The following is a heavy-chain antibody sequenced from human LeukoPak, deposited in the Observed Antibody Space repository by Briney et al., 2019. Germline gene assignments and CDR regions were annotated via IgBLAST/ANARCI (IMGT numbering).Heavy chain of an antibody. V-gene: IGHV3-7*01. CDR1: GFTFSSYW. J-gene: IGHJ6*03. CDR3: ASSGSYYYYYYMDV. D-gene: IGHD3-10*01. CDR2: IKQDGSEK. Sequence: GGSLRLSCAASGFTFSSYWMSWVRQAPGKGLEWVANIKQDGSEKYYVDSVKGRFAISRDNAKNSLYLQMNSLRAEDTAVYYCASSGSYYYYYYMDVWGKGTTVTVSS.